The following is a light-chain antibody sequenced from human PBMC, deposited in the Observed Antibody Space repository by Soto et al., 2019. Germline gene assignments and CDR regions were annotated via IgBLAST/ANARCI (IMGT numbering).Light chain of an antibody. CDR1: QSVGTN. CDR3: QQYSNWPRT. CDR2: GAS. J-gene: IGKJ2*01. V-gene: IGKV3-15*01. Sequence: ETLMTQSPATLSVSPGERATLSCRASQSVGTNLAWFQQKPGQPPRLLIYGASTRATDTPARFSGSGSGTEFTLTISSLQSEDCAVYYCQQYSNWPRTFGQGTKLERK.